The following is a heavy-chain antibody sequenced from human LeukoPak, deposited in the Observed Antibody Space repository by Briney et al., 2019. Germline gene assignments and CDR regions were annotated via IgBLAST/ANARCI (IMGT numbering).Heavy chain of an antibody. V-gene: IGHV4-34*01. Sequence: SETLSLTCAVYGGSFSGYYWSWIRQPPGKGLEWIGEINHSGSTNYNPSLKSRVTISVDTSKNQFSLRLSSVTAADTALYFCARRAGLHSLDYWVQGTLVTVSS. J-gene: IGHJ4*02. D-gene: IGHD4-4*01. CDR2: INHSGST. CDR1: GGSFSGYY. CDR3: ARRAGLHSLDY.